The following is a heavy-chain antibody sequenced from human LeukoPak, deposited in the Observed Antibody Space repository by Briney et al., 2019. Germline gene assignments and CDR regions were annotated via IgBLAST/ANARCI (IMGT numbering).Heavy chain of an antibody. CDR3: ARVFSGNSDDYYYGMDV. Sequence: ASVKVSCKASGYTFTSYYMHWVRQAPAQGLEGMGLINPSGGSTSYAQKFQGRVTMTRDTSTSTVYMELSSLRSEDTAVYYCARVFSGNSDDYYYGMDVWGQGTTVTVSS. J-gene: IGHJ6*02. D-gene: IGHD4-23*01. V-gene: IGHV1-46*01. CDR2: INPSGGST. CDR1: GYTFTSYY.